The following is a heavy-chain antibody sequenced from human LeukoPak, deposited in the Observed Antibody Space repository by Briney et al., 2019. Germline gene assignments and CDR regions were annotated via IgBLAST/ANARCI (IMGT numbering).Heavy chain of an antibody. V-gene: IGHV4-38-2*02. J-gene: IGHJ6*03. D-gene: IGHD1-26*01. Sequence: SETLSLTCTVSGYSIRSGYYWGWIRQPPGKGLEWIGSISHSGSPYYNPSLKSRVTISVDTSKNHFSLKLRYVTAADTAVYYCARALVGATSYYYYYMDVWGKGTTVAISS. CDR3: ARALVGATSYYYYYMDV. CDR2: ISHSGSP. CDR1: GYSIRSGYY.